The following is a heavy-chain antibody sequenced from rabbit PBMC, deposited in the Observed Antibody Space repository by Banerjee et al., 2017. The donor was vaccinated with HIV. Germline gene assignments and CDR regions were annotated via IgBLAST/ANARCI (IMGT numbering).Heavy chain of an antibody. Sequence: QSLEESGGGLVKPGGTLTLTCKASGFSFSSGYDMCWVRQAPGKGLEWIGCSDSSSGSTWYASWVNGRFTISRSTSLNTVDLKMTSLTAADTATYFCARGDYSYGDPTYAYFNLWGQGTPGHRL. V-gene: IGHV1S43*01. CDR1: GFSFSSGYD. CDR2: SDSSSGST. D-gene: IGHD6-1*01. J-gene: IGHJ4*01. CDR3: ARGDYSYGDPTYAYFNL.